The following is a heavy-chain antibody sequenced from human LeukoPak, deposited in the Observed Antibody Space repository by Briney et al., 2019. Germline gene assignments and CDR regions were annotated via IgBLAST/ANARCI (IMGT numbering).Heavy chain of an antibody. D-gene: IGHD1-26*01. J-gene: IGHJ4*02. V-gene: IGHV1-69*04. CDR1: GGTFSSYA. CDR3: ASGVGSSGSHYFDS. CDR2: IIPILGIA. Sequence: SVKVSCKTSGGTFSSYALSWVRQAPGHGLECMGRIIPILGIANYAQNFQGRVTITADKSTSTAYMELSSLRSEDTAVYYCASGVGSSGSHYFDSWGQGTVVTISS.